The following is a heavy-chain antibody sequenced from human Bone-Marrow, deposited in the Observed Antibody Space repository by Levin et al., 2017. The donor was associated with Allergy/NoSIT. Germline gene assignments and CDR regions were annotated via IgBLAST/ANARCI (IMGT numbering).Heavy chain of an antibody. J-gene: IGHJ4*02. CDR2: INHSGST. V-gene: IGHV4-34*01. CDR3: ARLPIANPYCSSTSCPYYFDY. Sequence: SETLSLTCAVYGGSFSGYYWSWIRQPPGKGLEWIGEINHSGSTNYNPSLKSRVTISVDTSKNQFSLKLSSVTAADTAVYYCARLPIANPYCSSTSCPYYFDYWGQGTLVTVSS. D-gene: IGHD2-2*01. CDR1: GGSFSGYY.